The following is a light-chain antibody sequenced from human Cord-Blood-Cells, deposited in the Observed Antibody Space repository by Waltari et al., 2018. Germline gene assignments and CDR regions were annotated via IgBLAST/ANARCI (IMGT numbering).Light chain of an antibody. V-gene: IGKV1-9*01. CDR2: AAS. Sequence: DIQLTQSPSFLSASVGDRVTLTCRASQGISSYLAWYQQKPGKAPKLLIYAASTLQSGVPSRFSGSGSGTEFTLTISSLQPEDVATYYCQQLISYPFTFGPGTKVDIK. J-gene: IGKJ3*01. CDR3: QQLISYPFT. CDR1: QGISSY.